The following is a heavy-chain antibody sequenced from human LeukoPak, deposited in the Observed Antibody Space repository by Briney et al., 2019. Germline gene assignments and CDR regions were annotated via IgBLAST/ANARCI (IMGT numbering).Heavy chain of an antibody. CDR3: ARDGNYGDYFDY. CDR1: GFTFSSYA. Sequence: GGSLRLSCAASGFTFSSYAMHWVRQAPGKGLEWVAVISYDGSNKYYADSVKGRFTISRDNSKNTLYLQMNSLRAEDTAVYYCARDGNYGDYFDYWGQGTLVTVSS. CDR2: ISYDGSNK. J-gene: IGHJ4*02. D-gene: IGHD1-7*01. V-gene: IGHV3-30-3*01.